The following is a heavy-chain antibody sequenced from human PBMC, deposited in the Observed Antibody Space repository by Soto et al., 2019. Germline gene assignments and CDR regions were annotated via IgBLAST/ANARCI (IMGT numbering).Heavy chain of an antibody. Sequence: GGSLRLSCAASGFTFSSYSMNWVRQAPGKGLEWVANIKQDGSEKYYVDSVKGRFTISRDNAKNSLYLQMNSLRAEDTAVYYCARDRQWLVQTTRTFDYWGQGTLVTVSS. V-gene: IGHV3-7*01. CDR3: ARDRQWLVQTTRTFDY. CDR1: GFTFSSYS. J-gene: IGHJ4*02. CDR2: IKQDGSEK. D-gene: IGHD6-19*01.